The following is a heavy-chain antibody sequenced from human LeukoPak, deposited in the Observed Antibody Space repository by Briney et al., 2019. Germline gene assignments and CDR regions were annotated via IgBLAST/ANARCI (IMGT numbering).Heavy chain of an antibody. J-gene: IGHJ3*02. CDR2: IKQDGSEK. Sequence: GGSLRXSCAASGFTFSSYWMSWVRQAPGKGLEWVANIKQDGSEKYYVESVKGRFTISRDNAKNSLYMQMNRLRDEETAVYYCGRIQLWGGAAFDIWGQGTMVTVSS. V-gene: IGHV3-7*01. CDR3: GRIQLWGGAAFDI. CDR1: GFTFSSYW. D-gene: IGHD5-18*01.